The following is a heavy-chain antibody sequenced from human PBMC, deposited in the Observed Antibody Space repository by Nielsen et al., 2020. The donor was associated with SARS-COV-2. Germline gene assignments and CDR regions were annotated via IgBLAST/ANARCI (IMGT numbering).Heavy chain of an antibody. J-gene: IGHJ3*02. D-gene: IGHD3-22*01. Sequence: ASVKVSCKASGYTFTGYYMHWVRQAPGQGLEWMGRINPNSGGTNYAQKFQGRVTTTRDTSISTAYMELSRLRSDDTAVYYCARGRGYDSSGYYGLDAFDIWGQGTMVTVSS. CDR3: ARGRGYDSSGYYGLDAFDI. V-gene: IGHV1-2*06. CDR2: INPNSGGT. CDR1: GYTFTGYY.